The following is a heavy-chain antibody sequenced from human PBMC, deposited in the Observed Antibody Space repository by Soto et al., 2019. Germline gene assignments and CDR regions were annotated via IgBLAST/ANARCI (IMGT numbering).Heavy chain of an antibody. CDR1: GGTFSSYA. V-gene: IGHV1-69*13. CDR3: ARLRYCSSTSCYQTPYFDY. D-gene: IGHD2-2*01. J-gene: IGHJ4*02. Sequence: SVKVSCKAXGGTFSSYAISWVRQAPGQGLEWMGGIIPIFGTANYAQKFQGRVTITADESTSTAYMELSSLRSEDTAVYYCARLRYCSSTSCYQTPYFDYWGQGTLVTVPQ. CDR2: IIPIFGTA.